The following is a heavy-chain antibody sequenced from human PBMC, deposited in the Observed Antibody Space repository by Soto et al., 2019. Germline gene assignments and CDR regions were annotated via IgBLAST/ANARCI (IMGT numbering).Heavy chain of an antibody. V-gene: IGHV3-23*01. J-gene: IGHJ4*02. D-gene: IGHD6-6*01. CDR3: AKDPYSSSSVGYFDY. Sequence: PGRSLRLSCAASGFTFSSYAMSWVRQAPGKGLEWVSAISGSGGSTYYADSVKGRFTISRDNSKNTLYLQMNSLRAEDTAVYYCAKDPYSSSSVGYFDYWGQGTLVTVSS. CDR1: GFTFSSYA. CDR2: ISGSGGST.